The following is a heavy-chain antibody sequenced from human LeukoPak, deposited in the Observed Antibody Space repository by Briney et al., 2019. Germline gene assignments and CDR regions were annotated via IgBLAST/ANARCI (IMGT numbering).Heavy chain of an antibody. Sequence: SETLSLTCTVSGGAISSYYWSWIRQPAGKGLEWIGRIYTSGSTNYNPSLKSRVTMSVDTSKNQFSLKLSSVTAADTAVYYCARTSPGYYYDSSGYYSSRYYYYYMDVWGKGTTVTVSS. CDR1: GGAISSYY. J-gene: IGHJ6*03. D-gene: IGHD3-22*01. V-gene: IGHV4-4*07. CDR3: ARTSPGYYYDSSGYYSSRYYYYYMDV. CDR2: IYTSGST.